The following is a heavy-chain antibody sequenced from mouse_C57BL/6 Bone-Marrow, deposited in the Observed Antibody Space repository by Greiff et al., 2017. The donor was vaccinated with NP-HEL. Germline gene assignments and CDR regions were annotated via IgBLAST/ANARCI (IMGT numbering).Heavy chain of an antibody. J-gene: IGHJ1*03. D-gene: IGHD1-1*01. CDR2: IDPSDSYT. CDR3: ARWITTVVFDV. Sequence: QVQLQQPGAELVKPGASVKLSCKASGYTFTSYWMQWVKQRPGQGLEWIGEIDPSDSYTYYNQKFKGKATLTVDTSSSTAYMQLSSLTSEDSAVYYCARWITTVVFDVWGTGTTVTVSS. V-gene: IGHV1-50*01. CDR1: GYTFTSYW.